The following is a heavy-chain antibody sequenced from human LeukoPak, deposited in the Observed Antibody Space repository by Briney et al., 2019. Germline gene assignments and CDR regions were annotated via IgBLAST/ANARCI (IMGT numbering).Heavy chain of an antibody. V-gene: IGHV3-30*03. J-gene: IGHJ1*01. CDR2: ISSDGSNK. Sequence: GGSLRLSCAASEFTFSDYYMSWIRQAPGKGLEWVAVISSDGSNKYYTDSVKGRFTISRDNAKDTLYLQVNSLRAEDTAVYYCAITVDCRATTDCYSYFHHWGQGTLVTVSS. CDR1: EFTFSDYY. D-gene: IGHD2-21*02. CDR3: AITVDCRATTDCYSYFHH.